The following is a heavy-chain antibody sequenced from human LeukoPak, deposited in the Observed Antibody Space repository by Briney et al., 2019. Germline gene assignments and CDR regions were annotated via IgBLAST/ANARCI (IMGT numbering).Heavy chain of an antibody. CDR2: INPDSGGT. V-gene: IGHV1-2*02. J-gene: IGHJ4*02. CDR1: GYIFTGYY. D-gene: IGHD6-19*01. Sequence: ASVKVSCKASGYIFTGYYIHWVRQAPGQGLEWMGWINPDSGGTNYAQKFQGRVTMTRDTSITTAYMELSGLRSDDTAVYYCARVIGSGWFFDYWGQGTLVTVSS. CDR3: ARVIGSGWFFDY.